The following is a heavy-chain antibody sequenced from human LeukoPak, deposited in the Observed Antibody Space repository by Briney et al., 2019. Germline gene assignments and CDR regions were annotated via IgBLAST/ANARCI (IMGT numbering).Heavy chain of an antibody. CDR1: GFTFSDYW. CDR3: ARWRGSTSERSDY. Sequence: GGSLRLSCTASGFTFSDYWMTWVRQAPGKGLEWVAKIEQDGSAKYYVDSVKGRFTISRDNAKNSLYLQMDSLRVEDTATYYCARWRGSTSERSDYWGQGTLVTVSS. CDR2: IEQDGSAK. V-gene: IGHV3-7*01. J-gene: IGHJ4*02. D-gene: IGHD2-2*01.